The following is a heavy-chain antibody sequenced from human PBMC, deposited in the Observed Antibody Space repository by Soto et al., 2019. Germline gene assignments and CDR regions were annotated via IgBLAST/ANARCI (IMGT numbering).Heavy chain of an antibody. J-gene: IGHJ3*02. Sequence: ASVKVSCKASGGTFSSYAISWVRQAPGQGLEWMGGIIPNSGGTNYAQKFQGWVTMTRDTSISTAYMELSRLRSDDTAVYYCAREGVDSSGWYRAFDIWGQGTMVTVSS. CDR3: AREGVDSSGWYRAFDI. CDR2: IIPNSGGT. CDR1: GGTFSSYA. D-gene: IGHD6-19*01. V-gene: IGHV1-2*04.